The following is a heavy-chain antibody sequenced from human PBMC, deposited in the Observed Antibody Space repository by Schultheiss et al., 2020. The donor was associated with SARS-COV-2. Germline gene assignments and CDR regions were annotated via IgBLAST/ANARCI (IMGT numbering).Heavy chain of an antibody. CDR3: ARLESFIVVVPAALRDAFDI. CDR2: IYPGDSDT. D-gene: IGHD2-2*01. J-gene: IGHJ3*02. V-gene: IGHV5-51*01. CDR1: GYSFTSYW. Sequence: GESLKISCKGSGYSFTSYWIGWVRQMPGKGLEWMGIIYPGDSDTRYSPSFQGQVTISADKSISTAYLQWSSLKASDTAMYYCARLESFIVVVPAALRDAFDIWGQGTMVTVSS.